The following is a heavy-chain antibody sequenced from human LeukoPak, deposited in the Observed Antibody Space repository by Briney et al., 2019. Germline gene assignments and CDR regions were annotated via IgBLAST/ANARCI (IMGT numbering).Heavy chain of an antibody. CDR2: INPNSGGT. CDR3: ARGPYCSSTSCYPIDAFDI. V-gene: IGHV1-2*02. Sequence: ASVKVSCKASGYTFTGYYMHWVRQAPGQGLEWMGWINPNSGGTNYAQKFQGRVTMTRDTSISTAYMELSRLRSDDTAVYYCARGPYCSSTSCYPIDAFDIWGQGTMVTVSS. CDR1: GYTFTGYY. D-gene: IGHD2-2*01. J-gene: IGHJ3*02.